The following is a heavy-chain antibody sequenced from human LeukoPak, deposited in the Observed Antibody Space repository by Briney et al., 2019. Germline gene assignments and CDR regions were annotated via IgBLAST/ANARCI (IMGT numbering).Heavy chain of an antibody. D-gene: IGHD2/OR15-2a*01. CDR2: ISSSGST. V-gene: IGHV4-39*01. Sequence: PSETLSLTCTVSGGSISGSSYYWGWSRQPPGEGLEWIGSISSSGSTYYNPSLKSRLSMSVDASKNQFSLKVNSVTAADTAVYYCARRTVGTTRGRYWGQGILVTISS. J-gene: IGHJ4*02. CDR1: GGSISGSSYY. CDR3: ARRTVGTTRGRY.